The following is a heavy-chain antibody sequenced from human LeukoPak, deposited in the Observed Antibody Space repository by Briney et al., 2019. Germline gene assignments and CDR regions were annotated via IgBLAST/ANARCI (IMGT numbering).Heavy chain of an antibody. CDR2: FIPIFGTA. D-gene: IGHD3-22*01. J-gene: IGHJ4*02. CDR3: ALFSTYYDAAR. Sequence: ASVKVSCKASGRTFTSYAISWVRQAPGQGLEWMGGFIPIFGTANYAQRFQGRVTITTDESTSTAYMELSSLRSEDTAVYYCALFSTYYDAARWGQGTLVTVSS. V-gene: IGHV1-69*05. CDR1: GRTFTSYA.